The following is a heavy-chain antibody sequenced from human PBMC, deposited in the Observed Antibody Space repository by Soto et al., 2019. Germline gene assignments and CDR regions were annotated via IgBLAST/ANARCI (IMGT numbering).Heavy chain of an antibody. D-gene: IGHD3-10*01. CDR2: ISSSSSTI. CDR1: GFTFSSYS. CDR3: ARDFYGSGSYFRWFDP. J-gene: IGHJ5*02. Sequence: EVQLVESGGGLVQPGGSLRLSCAASGFTFSSYSMNWVRQAPGKGLEWVSYISSSSSTIYYADSVKGRFTISRDNAQNSLYLQMNSLRDEDTAVYYCARDFYGSGSYFRWFDPWGQGTLVTVSS. V-gene: IGHV3-48*02.